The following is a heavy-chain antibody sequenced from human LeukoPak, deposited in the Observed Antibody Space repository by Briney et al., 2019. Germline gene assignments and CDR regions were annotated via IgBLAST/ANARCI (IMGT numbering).Heavy chain of an antibody. V-gene: IGHV3-23*01. CDR3: ATRLRFLEWSPAAEYFQH. CDR1: GFTFSSYA. J-gene: IGHJ1*01. D-gene: IGHD3-3*01. Sequence: PGGSLRLSCAASGFTFSSYAMSWVRQAPGKGLEWVSAISGSGGSTYYADSVKGRFTISRDNSKNTLYLQMNSLRAEDTAVYYCATRLRFLEWSPAAEYFQHWGQGTLVTVSS. CDR2: ISGSGGST.